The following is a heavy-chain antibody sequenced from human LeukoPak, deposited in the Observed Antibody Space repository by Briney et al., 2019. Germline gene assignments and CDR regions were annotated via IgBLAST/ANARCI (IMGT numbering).Heavy chain of an antibody. CDR2: INHSGST. CDR3: ARAVNLAAAGTRWFDP. CDR1: GGSFSGYY. J-gene: IGHJ5*02. D-gene: IGHD6-13*01. Sequence: SETLSLTCAVYGGSFSGYYWSWIRQPPGKGLEWIGEINHSGSTNYNPSLKSRVTISVDTSKNQFSLKLSSVTAADTAVYYCARAVNLAAAGTRWFDPWGQGTLVTVSS. V-gene: IGHV4-34*01.